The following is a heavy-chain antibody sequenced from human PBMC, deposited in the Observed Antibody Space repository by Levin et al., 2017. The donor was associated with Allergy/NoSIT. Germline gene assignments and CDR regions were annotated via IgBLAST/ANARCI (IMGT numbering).Heavy chain of an antibody. CDR3: GTGSAFDI. CDR1: GFIFRNAW. Sequence: PGGSLRLSCAASGFIFRNAWMSWGRQAPGKGLEWVGRIKSQTDGGTTEYAAPVKGRFTISRDDSKNTLFLQLNSVKSEDTAVYYCGTGSAFDIWGQGTMVTVSS. V-gene: IGHV3-15*01. D-gene: IGHD1-14*01. J-gene: IGHJ3*02. CDR2: IKSQTDGGTT.